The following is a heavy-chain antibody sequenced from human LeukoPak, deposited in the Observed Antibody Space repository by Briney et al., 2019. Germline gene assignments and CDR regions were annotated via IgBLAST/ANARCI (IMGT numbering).Heavy chain of an antibody. D-gene: IGHD3-9*01. CDR2: INLNSGGT. J-gene: IGHJ6*02. Sequence: GASVKVSCKASGYTFTGYYMHWVRQAPGQGLEWMGWINLNSGGTNYAQKFQGRVTMTRDTSISTAYMELSRLRSDDTAVYYCAGTNPYDILTGYESYYYGMDVWGQGTTVTVSS. CDR3: AGTNPYDILTGYESYYYGMDV. V-gene: IGHV1-2*02. CDR1: GYTFTGYY.